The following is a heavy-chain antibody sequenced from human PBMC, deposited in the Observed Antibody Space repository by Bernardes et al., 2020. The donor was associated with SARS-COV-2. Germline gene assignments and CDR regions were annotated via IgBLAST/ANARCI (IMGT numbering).Heavy chain of an antibody. Sequence: SETLSLTCTVSGASIRGVGYFWSWIRQQPGKGLEWIGYIYNNGRANYNPSLKSRITISEDTSKNQFSLNLRSVTAADTAVYYCARGSGCSPGTCHLRFDYWDQGALVTVAS. CDR3: ARGSGCSPGTCHLRFDY. CDR1: GASIRGVGYF. D-gene: IGHD2-15*01. CDR2: IYNNGRA. J-gene: IGHJ4*02. V-gene: IGHV4-31*03.